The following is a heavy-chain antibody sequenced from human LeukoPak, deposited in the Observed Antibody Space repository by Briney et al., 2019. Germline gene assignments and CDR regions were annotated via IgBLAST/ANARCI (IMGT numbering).Heavy chain of an antibody. J-gene: IGHJ4*02. CDR3: AKGDGSEYSSSWYGHYFDY. D-gene: IGHD6-13*01. CDR2: ISWNSGSI. V-gene: IGHV3-9*01. CDR1: GFTVSSNY. Sequence: GGSLRLSCAASGFTVSSNYMSWVRQAPGKGLEWVSGISWNSGSIGYADSVKGRFTISRDNAKNSLYLQVNSLRAEDTALYYCAKGDGSEYSSSWYGHYFDYWGQGTLVTVSS.